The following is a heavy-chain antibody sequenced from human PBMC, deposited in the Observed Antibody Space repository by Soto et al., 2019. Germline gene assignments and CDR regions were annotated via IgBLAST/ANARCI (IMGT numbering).Heavy chain of an antibody. CDR1: GYTFTSYA. Sequence: ASVKVSRKASGYTFTSYAMHWVRQAPGQRLEWMGWINAGNGNTKYSQKFLGRVTITRDTSASTAYMELSSLRSEDTAVYYCARFGIVGATYYYYGMAVWAQGTTVTVSS. D-gene: IGHD1-26*01. J-gene: IGHJ6*02. V-gene: IGHV1-3*01. CDR3: ARFGIVGATYYYYGMAV. CDR2: INAGNGNT.